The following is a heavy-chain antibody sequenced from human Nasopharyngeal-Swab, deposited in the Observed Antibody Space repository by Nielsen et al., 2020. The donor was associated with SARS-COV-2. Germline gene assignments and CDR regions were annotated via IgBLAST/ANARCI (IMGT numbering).Heavy chain of an antibody. Sequence: GESLKISCAASGFTFSNAWMSWVRQAPGKGLEWVGRIKSKTDGGTTDYAAPVKGRFTISRDDSKNTLYLQMNSLKTEDTAVYYCTTDNKLKKYSGWYSYYYYGMDVWGRGTTVTVSS. J-gene: IGHJ6*02. CDR1: GFTFSNAW. D-gene: IGHD6-19*01. CDR3: TTDNKLKKYSGWYSYYYYGMDV. V-gene: IGHV3-15*01. CDR2: IKSKTDGGTT.